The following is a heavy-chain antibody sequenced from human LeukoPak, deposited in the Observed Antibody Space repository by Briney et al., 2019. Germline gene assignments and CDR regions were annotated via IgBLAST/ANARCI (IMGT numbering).Heavy chain of an antibody. V-gene: IGHV3-23*01. D-gene: IGHD3-22*01. CDR1: GFTFSTYA. Sequence: GGSLRLSCAASGFTFSTYAMTWVRQAPGKGLEWVSAISGSGGTTYSADSVKGRFTTSRDNSKNILYLQLNSLIAADAAVDYCDKDYYYDSSGYYYGDAFDIWGQGTMVTVSS. J-gene: IGHJ3*02. CDR3: DKDYYYDSSGYYYGDAFDI. CDR2: ISGSGGTT.